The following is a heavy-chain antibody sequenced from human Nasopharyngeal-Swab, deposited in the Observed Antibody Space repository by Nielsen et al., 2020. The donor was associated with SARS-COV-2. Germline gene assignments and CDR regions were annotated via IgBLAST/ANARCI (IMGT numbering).Heavy chain of an antibody. CDR2: ISYDGSNK. V-gene: IGHV3-30-3*01. D-gene: IGHD1-26*01. J-gene: IGHJ4*02. CDR3: ARDESGSSSFDY. CDR1: GFTFSSYA. Sequence: RGSLRLSCAASGFTFSSYAMHWVRQAPGKGLEWVAVISYDGSNKYYADSVKGRFTISRDNSKNTLYLQMNSLRAEDTAVYYCARDESGSSSFDYWGQGTLVTVSS.